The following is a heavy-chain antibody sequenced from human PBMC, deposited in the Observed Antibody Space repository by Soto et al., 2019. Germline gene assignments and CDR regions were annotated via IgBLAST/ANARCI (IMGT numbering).Heavy chain of an antibody. J-gene: IGHJ3*02. CDR2: IYPGDSDT. CDR1: GYSFTSYW. Sequence: PGESLKISCKGSGYSFTSYWIGWVRQMPGKGLEWMGIIYPGDSDTRYSPSFQGQVTISADKSISTAYLQWSSLKASDTAMYYCARLHKIPRIQLWLRGSAFDIWGQGTMVPSPQ. CDR3: ARLHKIPRIQLWLRGSAFDI. D-gene: IGHD5-18*01. V-gene: IGHV5-51*01.